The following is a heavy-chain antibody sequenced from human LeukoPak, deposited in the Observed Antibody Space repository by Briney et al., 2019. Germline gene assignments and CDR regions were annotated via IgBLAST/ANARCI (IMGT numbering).Heavy chain of an antibody. Sequence: ASVKVSCKASGYTFTSYGISWVRQAPGQGLEWMGWISAYNGNTNYAQKLQGRVTMTTDTSTSTAYMELSSLRSEDTAVYYCARRADSSGYYYHAFDIWGQGTMVTVSS. CDR3: ARRADSSGYYYHAFDI. J-gene: IGHJ3*02. CDR2: ISAYNGNT. D-gene: IGHD3-22*01. CDR1: GYTFTSYG. V-gene: IGHV1-18*01.